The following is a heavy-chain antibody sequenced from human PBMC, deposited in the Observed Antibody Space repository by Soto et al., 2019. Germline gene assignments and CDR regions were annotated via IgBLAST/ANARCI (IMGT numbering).Heavy chain of an antibody. D-gene: IGHD3-3*01. CDR2: FDPEDGET. CDR3: ATRLYYDDAFDI. Sequence: ASVKVSCKVSGYTLTELSMHWVRQAPGKGLEWMGGFDPEDGETIYAQKFQGRVTMTEDTSTDTAYMELSSLRSEDTAVYYCATRLYYDDAFDIWGQGTMVTVSS. J-gene: IGHJ3*02. V-gene: IGHV1-24*01. CDR1: GYTLTELS.